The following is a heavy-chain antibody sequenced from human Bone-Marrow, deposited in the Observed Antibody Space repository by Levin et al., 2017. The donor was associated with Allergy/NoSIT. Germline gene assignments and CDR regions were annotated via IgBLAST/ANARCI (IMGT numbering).Heavy chain of an antibody. Sequence: RASVKVSCKASGGTFSSYAIIWVRQAPGQGLEWMGGVITMFQTTNYAQKFQGRVTMTADESTSTAYMELSSLRSEDTAIYYCASTYYYKDDGYPSDSYYYALDVWGQGTTVTVSS. CDR1: GGTFSSYA. CDR3: ASTYYYKDDGYPSDSYYYALDV. D-gene: IGHD3-10*01. V-gene: IGHV1-69*13. CDR2: VITMFQTT. J-gene: IGHJ6*02.